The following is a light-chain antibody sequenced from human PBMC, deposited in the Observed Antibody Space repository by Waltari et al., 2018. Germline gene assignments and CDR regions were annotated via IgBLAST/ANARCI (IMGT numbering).Light chain of an antibody. Sequence: DIQMTQSPSSLSASVGDKVTIPCQASQSISSWLAWYQQKPGKAPKPLIYKASSLERGVPSRFSGSGSGTDFTLTISSLQPEDFATYYCQHYNSVPLTFGGGTKVEIK. J-gene: IGKJ4*01. CDR3: QHYNSVPLT. CDR1: QSISSW. CDR2: KAS. V-gene: IGKV1-5*01.